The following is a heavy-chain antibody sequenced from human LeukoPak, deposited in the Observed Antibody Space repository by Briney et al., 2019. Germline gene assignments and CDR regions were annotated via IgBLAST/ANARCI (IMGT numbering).Heavy chain of an antibody. D-gene: IGHD3-10*01. CDR2: IYTSGST. V-gene: IGHV4-4*07. Sequence: SETLSLTCTVSGGSISSNYWNWIRQPAGKGLEWIGRIYTSGSTKYNPSLKSRVTMSVDTSKNQFSLKLSSVTAADTAVYYCARETYYYGSGSYYSFDYWGQGTLVTVSS. CDR1: GGSISSNY. CDR3: ARETYYYGSGSYYSFDY. J-gene: IGHJ4*02.